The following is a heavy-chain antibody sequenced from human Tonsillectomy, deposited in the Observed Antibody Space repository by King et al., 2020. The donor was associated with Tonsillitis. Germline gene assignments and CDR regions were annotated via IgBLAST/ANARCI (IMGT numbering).Heavy chain of an antibody. CDR1: GFTFSSCA. CDR2: ISGSAGGT. J-gene: IGHJ4*02. CDR3: AKGWVEMDA. D-gene: IGHD5-24*01. V-gene: IGHV3-23*04. Sequence: VQLVESGGGLVQPGGSLRLSCAASGFTFSSCAMTWVRQAPGMRLEWVSAISGSAGGTYYADSGKGRFTISRDNSKNTLDLQMNSLRAEDTAVYYCAKGWVEMDAWGQGTLVTVSS.